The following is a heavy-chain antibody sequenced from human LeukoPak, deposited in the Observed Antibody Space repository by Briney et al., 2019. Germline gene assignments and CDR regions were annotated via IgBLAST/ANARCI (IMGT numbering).Heavy chain of an antibody. J-gene: IGHJ4*02. Sequence: GGSLRLSCAASGFTFSSSAMTWVRQAQGKGLEWVSSISDSAGITYYADSVRGRFTISRDNFENTLYLQMNSLRVDDTAIYYCAKGGSTAWTAVDYWGQGTLVTVSS. CDR3: AKGGSTAWTAVDY. D-gene: IGHD2-2*01. CDR2: ISDSAGIT. CDR1: GFTFSSSA. V-gene: IGHV3-23*01.